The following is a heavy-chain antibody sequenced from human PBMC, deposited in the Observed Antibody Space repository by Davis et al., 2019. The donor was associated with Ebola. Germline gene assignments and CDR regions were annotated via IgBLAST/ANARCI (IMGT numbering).Heavy chain of an antibody. CDR1: GFGFSLAW. CDR2: IKSKTDGGTT. Sequence: GESLKISCAASGFGFSLAWMSWVRQAPGKGLEWVGRIKSKTDGGTTDYGAPVKGRFTVSRDDSKNTLYLQTNSLKTDDTAVYYCSTFPVPYYGYLDDYWGQGTLVTVSS. V-gene: IGHV3-15*01. CDR3: STFPVPYYGYLDDY. D-gene: IGHD3-10*01. J-gene: IGHJ4*02.